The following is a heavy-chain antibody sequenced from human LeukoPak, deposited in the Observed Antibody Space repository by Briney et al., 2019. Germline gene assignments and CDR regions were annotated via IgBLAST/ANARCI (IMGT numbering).Heavy chain of an antibody. J-gene: IGHJ6*02. CDR1: GFTFTSSP. CDR2: IVVGSGNT. Sequence: SVKVSCKASGFTFTSSPMQWVRQARGQRLEWIGWIVVGSGNTNYAQKFQERVTITRDMSTSTAYMELSSLRSEDTAVYYCAADLLDDILTGSLVVWGQGTTVTVSS. V-gene: IGHV1-58*02. CDR3: AADLLDDILTGSLVV. D-gene: IGHD3-9*01.